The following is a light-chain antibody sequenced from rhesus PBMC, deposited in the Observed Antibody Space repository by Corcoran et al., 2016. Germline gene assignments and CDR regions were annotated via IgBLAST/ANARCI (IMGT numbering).Light chain of an antibody. V-gene: IGKV4-1*01. J-gene: IGKJ1*01. CDR3: QQYYSTPLT. CDR2: WAT. CDR1: QTLLYSSNTKNY. Sequence: DIVMTQSPDSLAVSLGERVTINCKSSQTLLYSSNTKNYLALYTQKPGQAFKLLMYWATTRESGVPNRIRGTGAGTDFKLPISGLQAEDVAVYYCQQYYSTPLTFGQGTKVEIK.